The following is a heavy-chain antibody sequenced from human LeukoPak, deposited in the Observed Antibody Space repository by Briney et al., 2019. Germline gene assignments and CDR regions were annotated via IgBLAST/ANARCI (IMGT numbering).Heavy chain of an antibody. Sequence: PSETLSLTCTVSGGSISSSSYYWGWIRQPPGKGLEWIGSIYYSGSTYYNPSLKSRVSISVDTSKNQFSLKLSSVTAADTAVYYCATSDYDILTGYYPKGLFDYWGQGTLVTVSS. CDR1: GGSISSSSYY. D-gene: IGHD3-9*01. CDR2: IYYSGST. CDR3: ATSDYDILTGYYPKGLFDY. V-gene: IGHV4-39*07. J-gene: IGHJ4*02.